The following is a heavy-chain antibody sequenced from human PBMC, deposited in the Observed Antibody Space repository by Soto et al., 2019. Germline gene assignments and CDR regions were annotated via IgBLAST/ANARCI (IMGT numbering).Heavy chain of an antibody. CDR2: IWYDGSNK. D-gene: IGHD6-13*01. J-gene: IGHJ4*02. Sequence: QVQLVESGGGVVQPGRSLRLSCAASGFTFSSYGMHWVRQAPGKGLEWVAVIWYDGSNKYYADSVKGRFTISRDNSKKTLYLQMNSLRAEDTAVYYCARGSSRSWYVPFDYWGQGTLVTVSS. CDR1: GFTFSSYG. CDR3: ARGSSRSWYVPFDY. V-gene: IGHV3-33*01.